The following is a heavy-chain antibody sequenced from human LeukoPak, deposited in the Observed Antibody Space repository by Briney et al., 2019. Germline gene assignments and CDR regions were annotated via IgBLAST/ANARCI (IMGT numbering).Heavy chain of an antibody. CDR1: GFTFSTYA. CDR2: ISNSGGST. Sequence: GGSLRLSCAASGFTFSTYAMSWVRQAPGKGLEWVSSISNSGGSTYYADSAKGRFTISRDNSKNTLDLQMNSLRAEDTAVYYCTTYYYDSSGYYYPYYFDYWGQGTLVTVSS. J-gene: IGHJ4*02. CDR3: TTYYYDSSGYYYPYYFDY. D-gene: IGHD3-22*01. V-gene: IGHV3-23*01.